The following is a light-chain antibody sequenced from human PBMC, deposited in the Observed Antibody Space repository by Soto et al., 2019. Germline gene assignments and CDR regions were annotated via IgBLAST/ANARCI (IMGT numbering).Light chain of an antibody. CDR3: SSYSPSHVV. J-gene: IGLJ2*01. V-gene: IGLV2-8*01. CDR1: SSDIGGYNYNY. CDR2: EVN. Sequence: QSALTQPPSASGSPGQSVTISCTGTSSDIGGYNYNYVSWYQQHPGKAPKLMIYEVNKRPSGVPDRFSGSKSGNTASLTVSGLRADDEADYSCSSYSPSHVVFGGGTKLTVL.